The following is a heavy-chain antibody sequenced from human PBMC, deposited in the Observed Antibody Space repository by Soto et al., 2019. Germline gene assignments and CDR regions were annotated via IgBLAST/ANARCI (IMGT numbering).Heavy chain of an antibody. J-gene: IGHJ4*02. CDR3: AKGGRNDVLTGYPDY. Sequence: PGGSLRLSCAASGFTFSDYYMTWIRQAPGKGLEWVSFISSSSSYTNYADSVQGRFTISRDNAKNSLYLQMNSLRADDTAVYYCAKGGRNDVLTGYPDYWGQGTLVTVSS. CDR2: ISSSSSYT. V-gene: IGHV3-11*05. D-gene: IGHD3-9*01. CDR1: GFTFSDYY.